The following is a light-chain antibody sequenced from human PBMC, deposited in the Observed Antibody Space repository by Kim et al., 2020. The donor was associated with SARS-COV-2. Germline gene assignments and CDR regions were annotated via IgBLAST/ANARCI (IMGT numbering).Light chain of an antibody. CDR1: SSNIGSHT. Sequence: SELTQPPSASGTPGQRVTISCSGSSSNIGSHTVNWYQQLPGTAPKLLIYSNNQRPSGVPDRFSGSKSGTSASLAISGLQSEDEADYYCAAWDGSLSGYVFGTGTKVTVL. CDR2: SNN. CDR3: AAWDGSLSGYV. J-gene: IGLJ1*01. V-gene: IGLV1-44*01.